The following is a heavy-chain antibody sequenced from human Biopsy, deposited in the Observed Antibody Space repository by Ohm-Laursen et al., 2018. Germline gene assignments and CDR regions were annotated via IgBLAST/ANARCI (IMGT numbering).Heavy chain of an antibody. Sequence: SETLSLTCPVSGDSVTKYYWSWIRQPPGKVLEWIGHIYYSVMTNYNPSLQSRVSISVDTSRNQVSLTLSSVTAADTAVYYCARDSGILNYGNFKYYHYYGMDVWGQGTKVTVSS. V-gene: IGHV4-59*02. CDR3: ARDSGILNYGNFKYYHYYGMDV. D-gene: IGHD4-11*01. CDR1: GDSVTKYY. J-gene: IGHJ6*02. CDR2: IYYSVMT.